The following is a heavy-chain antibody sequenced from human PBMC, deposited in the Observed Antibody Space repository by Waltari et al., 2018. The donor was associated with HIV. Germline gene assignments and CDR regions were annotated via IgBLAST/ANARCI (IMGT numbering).Heavy chain of an antibody. J-gene: IGHJ5*02. Sequence: QVQLQESGPGLVKPPEPLSLTCPVPGGSFIRYHWTWIRQPPGKGLEWIGYIYYTGRTNCNPSLKSRVTISVDTSKNQFSLRLRSVTAADTAVYYCARGLFGVGSNWFDPWGQGILVTVSS. CDR1: GGSFIRYH. V-gene: IGHV4-59*01. D-gene: IGHD3-3*01. CDR3: ARGLFGVGSNWFDP. CDR2: IYYTGRT.